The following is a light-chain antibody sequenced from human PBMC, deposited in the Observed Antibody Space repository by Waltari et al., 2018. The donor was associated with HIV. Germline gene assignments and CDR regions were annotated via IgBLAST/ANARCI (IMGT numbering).Light chain of an antibody. J-gene: IGLJ2*01. V-gene: IGLV2-23*02. CDR3: CAYAGSTTYVI. CDR2: EVG. Sequence: QSALTQPASVSGSPGQSITISCTGTSSDVGGYNLVSWYQKHPGKAPKHLIYEVGMRPSGVSNRFSGFKSGNTASLTISGVQAEDEADYYCCAYAGSTTYVIFGGGTKLTVL. CDR1: SSDVGGYNL.